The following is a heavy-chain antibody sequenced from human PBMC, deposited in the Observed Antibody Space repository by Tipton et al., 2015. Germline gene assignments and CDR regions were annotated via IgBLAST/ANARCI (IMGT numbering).Heavy chain of an antibody. CDR3: ARVGEGRAYGD. CDR2: MSSSGSTI. Sequence: SLRLSCVASGFPFSAHGLNWVRQAPGKGLEWVSYMSSSGSTIYYADSVKDRFTISRDNAKNSLYLQMNSLRVEDTAVYYCARVGEGRAYGDWGQGTLVTVSS. J-gene: IGHJ4*02. D-gene: IGHD4-17*01. CDR1: GFPFSAHG. V-gene: IGHV3-48*01.